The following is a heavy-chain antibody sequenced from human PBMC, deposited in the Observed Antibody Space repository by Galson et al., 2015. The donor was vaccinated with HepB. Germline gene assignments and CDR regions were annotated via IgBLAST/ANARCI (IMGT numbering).Heavy chain of an antibody. Sequence: TLSLTCTVSGGSLGSGGYYWSWIRQHPGKGLEWIGYTHYSGNTYFHPSLSGRADIFLDASKNQFSLNLHSVTAADTAIYFCARHTAVSGTRGVDMWGQGTLVAVSS. CDR3: ARHTAVSGTRGVDM. V-gene: IGHV4-31*03. CDR2: THYSGNT. D-gene: IGHD6-19*01. CDR1: GGSLGSGGYY. J-gene: IGHJ3*02.